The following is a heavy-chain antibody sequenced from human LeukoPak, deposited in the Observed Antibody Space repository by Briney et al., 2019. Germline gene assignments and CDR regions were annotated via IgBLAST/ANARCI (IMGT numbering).Heavy chain of an antibody. Sequence: SETLSLTCAVYGGSFSDYYWTWIRQPPGKGLEWIGEINHRGSTHYNPSLKSPVTISVDTSKKQFSLKLSSVTVADTAVYYCATYSTGFDIWGQGTVVTVSS. J-gene: IGHJ3*02. CDR3: ATYSTGFDI. CDR2: INHRGST. V-gene: IGHV4-34*01. D-gene: IGHD6-19*01. CDR1: GGSFSDYY.